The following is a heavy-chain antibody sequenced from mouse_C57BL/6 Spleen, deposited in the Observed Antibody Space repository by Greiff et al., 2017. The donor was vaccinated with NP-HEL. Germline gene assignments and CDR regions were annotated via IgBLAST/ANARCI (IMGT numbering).Heavy chain of an antibody. Sequence: EVQLVESGGGLVKPGGSLKLPCAASGFTFSDYGMHWVRQAPEKGLEWVAYISSGSSTIYYADTVKGRFTISRDNAKNTLFLQMTSLRSEDTAMYYCARRRSGTWFAYWGQGTLVTVSA. CDR3: ARRRSGTWFAY. J-gene: IGHJ3*01. CDR2: ISSGSSTI. CDR1: GFTFSDYG. V-gene: IGHV5-17*01.